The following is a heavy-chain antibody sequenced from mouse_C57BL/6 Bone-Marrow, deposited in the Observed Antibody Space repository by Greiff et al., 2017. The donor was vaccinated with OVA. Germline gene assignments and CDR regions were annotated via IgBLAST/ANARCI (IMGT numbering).Heavy chain of an antibody. J-gene: IGHJ3*01. V-gene: IGHV5-4*01. Sequence: EVKLMESGGGLVKPGGSLKLSCAASGFTFSSYAMSWVRQTPEKRLEWVATISDGGSYTYYPDNVKGRFTISRDNAKNNLYLQMSHLKSEDTAMYYCAREVITTVVAPAYWGQGTLVTVSA. CDR2: ISDGGSYT. CDR3: AREVITTVVAPAY. CDR1: GFTFSSYA. D-gene: IGHD1-1*01.